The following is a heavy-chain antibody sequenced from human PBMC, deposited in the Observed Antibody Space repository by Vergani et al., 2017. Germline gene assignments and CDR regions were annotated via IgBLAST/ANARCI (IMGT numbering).Heavy chain of an antibody. J-gene: IGHJ6*04. V-gene: IGHV4-30-2*01. CDR1: GDSITNGGFS. D-gene: IGHD3-16*01. CDR2: IFPSGNS. CDR3: AKGLSGGV. Sequence: QLQLQESGSGLVKPSQTLSLTCAVSGDSITNGGFSWNWIRQPPGKGPEWIGYIFPSGNSDYNPSLKNRVSISLDNSKNTLYLQMNSLRAEDTAVYYCAKGLSGGVWGKGTTVTVSS.